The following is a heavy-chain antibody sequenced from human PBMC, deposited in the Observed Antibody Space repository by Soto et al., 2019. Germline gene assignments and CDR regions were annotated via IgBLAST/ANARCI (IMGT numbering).Heavy chain of an antibody. CDR2: VICSGGST. Sequence: GGSLRLSCAASGFTFSSYAMHWVRQAPGKELEEGVAVICSGGSTYYADSVKGRFTISRHNSKNTLYLQMNSLRAEDTAVYYCARAAGIDYYYYYMDVWGKGTTVTVSS. D-gene: IGHD6-13*01. V-gene: IGHV3-64*04. CDR1: GFTFSSYA. CDR3: ARAAGIDYYYYYMDV. J-gene: IGHJ6*03.